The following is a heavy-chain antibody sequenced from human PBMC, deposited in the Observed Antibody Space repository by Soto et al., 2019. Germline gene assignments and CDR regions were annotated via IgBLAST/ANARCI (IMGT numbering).Heavy chain of an antibody. D-gene: IGHD6-19*01. CDR3: VRDRALDSSGHWFDS. CDR2: IYHIGNP. V-gene: IGHV4-31*03. Sequence: SETLSLTCTVSGRSVSSGGYYWTLIRQHLGKGLEWIGYIYHIGNPSYNPSLKIRVTMSLDTSKNQFSLNLTSVTAADTAIYYCVRDRALDSSGHWFDSWGQGTVVTVSS. J-gene: IGHJ5*01. CDR1: GRSVSSGGYY.